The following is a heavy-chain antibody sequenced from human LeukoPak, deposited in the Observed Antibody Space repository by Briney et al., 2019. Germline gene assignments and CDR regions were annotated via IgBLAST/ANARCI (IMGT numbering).Heavy chain of an antibody. CDR1: GFAFSSYS. Sequence: NPGGSLRLSCAASGFAFSSYSMNWVRQAPGKGLEWVSSISSSSSYIYYADSVKGRFTISRDNAKNSLYLQMNSLRAEDTAVYYCAAHHSPTAASDYWGQGTLVTVSS. J-gene: IGHJ4*02. CDR2: ISSSSSYI. CDR3: AAHHSPTAASDY. D-gene: IGHD2-2*01. V-gene: IGHV3-21*01.